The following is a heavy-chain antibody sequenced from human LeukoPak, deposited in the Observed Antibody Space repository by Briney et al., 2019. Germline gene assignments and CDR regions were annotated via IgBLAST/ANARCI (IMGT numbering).Heavy chain of an antibody. Sequence: SETLSLTCTVSGGSISSSSYYWGWIRQPPGKGLEWIGSIYYSGSTYYNPSLKSRVTISVDTSKNQFSLKLSSVTAADTAVYYCARLYGGNTSFDYWGQGTLVTISS. CDR3: ARLYGGNTSFDY. J-gene: IGHJ4*02. CDR1: GGSISSSSYY. D-gene: IGHD4-23*01. CDR2: IYYSGST. V-gene: IGHV4-39*07.